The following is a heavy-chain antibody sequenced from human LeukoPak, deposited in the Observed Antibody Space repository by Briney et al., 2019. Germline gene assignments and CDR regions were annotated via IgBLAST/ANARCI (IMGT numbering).Heavy chain of an antibody. D-gene: IGHD3-10*01. CDR2: ISYDGSNK. CDR1: GFTFSSYA. Sequence: GSLRLSCAASGFTFSSYAMHWVRQAPGKGLEWVAVISYDGSNKYYADSVKGRFTISRDNSKNTLYLQMNSLRAEDTAVYYCARDFYGSGSYYNVGYWGQGTLVTVSS. CDR3: ARDFYGSGSYYNVGY. J-gene: IGHJ4*02. V-gene: IGHV3-30-3*01.